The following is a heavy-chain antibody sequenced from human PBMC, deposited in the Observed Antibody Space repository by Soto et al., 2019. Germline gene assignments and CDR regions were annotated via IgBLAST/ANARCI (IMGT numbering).Heavy chain of an antibody. CDR1: GGSISSGGYS. J-gene: IGHJ4*02. Sequence: SETLSLTCAVSGGSISSGGYSWSWIRQPPEKGLEWIGYIYHSGSTYNNPSLTSRVTISVDTSKNQFSLQLRSVSAADTAVYYCARGPSGDKVDYWGQGTLVTVSS. V-gene: IGHV4-30-2*05. CDR2: IYHSGST. D-gene: IGHD7-27*01. CDR3: ARGPSGDKVDY.